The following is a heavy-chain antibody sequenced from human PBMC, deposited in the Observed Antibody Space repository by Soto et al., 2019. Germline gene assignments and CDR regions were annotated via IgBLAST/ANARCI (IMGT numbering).Heavy chain of an antibody. J-gene: IGHJ3*02. CDR2: IIPIFGTA. CDR3: ASFYYDSSGYYGFDAFDI. V-gene: IGHV1-69*01. CDR1: GGTFSRYA. Sequence: QVQLVQSGAEVKKPGSSVKVSCKASGGTFSRYAISWVRQAPGQGLEWMGGIIPIFGTANYAQKFQGRVTITADESTSTAYMELSSLRSEDTAVYYCASFYYDSSGYYGFDAFDIWGQGTMVTVSS. D-gene: IGHD3-22*01.